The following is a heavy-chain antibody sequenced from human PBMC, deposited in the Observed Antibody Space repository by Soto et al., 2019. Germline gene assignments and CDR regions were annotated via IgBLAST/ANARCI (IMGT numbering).Heavy chain of an antibody. V-gene: IGHV4-30-2*06. CDR1: GDTMIYDTYL. CDR3: VRGGGYDSFDF. J-gene: IGHJ4*02. Sequence: TLSVTCIVPGDTMIYDTYLWNWMRQSTGKALEWLCYISHLETTYFNPSCRSRLSLSIDRTRNQFFLSLSSMTAADKAVYYCVRGGGYDSFDFWGQGIQVTVSS. CDR2: ISHLETT. D-gene: IGHD2-15*01.